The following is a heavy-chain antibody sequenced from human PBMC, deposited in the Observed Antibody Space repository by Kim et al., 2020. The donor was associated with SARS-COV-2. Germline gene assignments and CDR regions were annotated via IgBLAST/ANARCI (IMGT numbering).Heavy chain of an antibody. CDR1: GGSFSGYY. V-gene: IGHV4-34*01. CDR3: ARENKASQYYYGLDWYFDL. J-gene: IGHJ2*01. CDR2: INHSGST. D-gene: IGHD3-10*01. Sequence: SETLSLTCAVYGGSFSGYYWSWIRQPPGKGLEWIGEINHSGSTNYNPSLKSRVTISVDTSKNQFSLKLSSVTAADTAVYYCARENKASQYYYGLDWYFDLWGRGTLVTVSS.